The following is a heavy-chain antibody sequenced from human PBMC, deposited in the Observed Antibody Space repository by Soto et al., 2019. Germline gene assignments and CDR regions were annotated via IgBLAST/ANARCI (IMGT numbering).Heavy chain of an antibody. CDR3: AAGEASSRNLAPYYLDF. J-gene: IGHJ4*02. Sequence: SETLSLTCAVSGGSISSGGYSWSWIRQPPGKGLEWIGYIYHSGSTFYNPSLKSRVTISIDKSKNQFSLKLLSVTTADTAVYFCAAGEASSRNLAPYYLDFWGQGTLVTVSS. V-gene: IGHV4-30-2*02. CDR2: IYHSGST. D-gene: IGHD6-13*01. CDR1: GGSISSGGYS.